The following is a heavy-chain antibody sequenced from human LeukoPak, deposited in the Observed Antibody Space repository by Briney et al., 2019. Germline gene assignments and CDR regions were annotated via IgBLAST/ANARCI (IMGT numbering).Heavy chain of an antibody. CDR3: ARGYHDSSGYYGYYYNYMDV. V-gene: IGHV3-64*01. J-gene: IGHJ6*03. Sequence: PGRSLRLSCAASGFTFSSYAMHWVRQAPGKGLEYVSAISSNGGSTYYANSMEGRITISRDNSKNTLYLQMGSLRAEDMAVYYCARGYHDSSGYYGYYYNYMDVWGKGTTVTISS. CDR1: GFTFSSYA. D-gene: IGHD3-22*01. CDR2: ISSNGGST.